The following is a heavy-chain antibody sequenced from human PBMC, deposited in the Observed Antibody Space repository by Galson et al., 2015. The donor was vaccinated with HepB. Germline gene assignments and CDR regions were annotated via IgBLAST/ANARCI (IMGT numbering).Heavy chain of an antibody. CDR3: LINYFDTSGHFDF. D-gene: IGHD3-22*01. CDR2: IIPLFGVS. CDR1: GGTFSNYI. Sequence: SVKVSCKASGGTFSNYIISWVRQAPGQGLEWMGKIIPLFGVSNYAQDFQDRVTITADKSTNITDMEMHSLTSGDTAVYFCLINYFDTSGHFDFWGQGTLVTVSS. V-gene: IGHV1-69*02. J-gene: IGHJ4*02.